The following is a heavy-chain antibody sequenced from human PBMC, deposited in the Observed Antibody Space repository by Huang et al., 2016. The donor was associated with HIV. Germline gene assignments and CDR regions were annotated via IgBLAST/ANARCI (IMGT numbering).Heavy chain of an antibody. CDR3: AKGGRAAAVMDV. D-gene: IGHD6-13*01. V-gene: IGHV3-30*18. CDR2: ISYDKSKK. J-gene: IGHJ6*04. Sequence: QVQLVESGGGVVQPGRSLRLSCAASGFTFSSYGVHWVRQATGKGLEGVAVISYDKSKKYYADSVKGRLTIARDNSKNTLYLQINSLTTEDTAVYYCAKGGRAAAVMDVWGKGTTVTVSS. CDR1: GFTFSSYG.